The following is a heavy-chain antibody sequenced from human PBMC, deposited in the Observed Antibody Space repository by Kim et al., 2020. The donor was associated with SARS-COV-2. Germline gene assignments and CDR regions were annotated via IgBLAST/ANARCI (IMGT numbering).Heavy chain of an antibody. Sequence: GGSLRLSCAASGFTFSSYGMHWVRQAPGKGLEWVAVIWCDGSSKYYADSVKGRFTISRDNPKNTLYLQMNSLRAEDTAVYYCARDRGIKRFLEWKPMGFNWFDPWGQGTMVTVSS. D-gene: IGHD3-3*01. CDR2: IWCDGSSK. CDR1: GFTFSSYG. V-gene: IGHV3-33*01. J-gene: IGHJ5*02. CDR3: ARDRGIKRFLEWKPMGFNWFDP.